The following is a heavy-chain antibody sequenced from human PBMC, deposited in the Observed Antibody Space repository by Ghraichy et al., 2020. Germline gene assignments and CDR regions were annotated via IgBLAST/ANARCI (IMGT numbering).Heavy chain of an antibody. V-gene: IGHV3-11*01. CDR3: ARDGDGYCSSTSCYSGYYYYGMDV. CDR1: GFTFSNYY. D-gene: IGHD2-2*03. J-gene: IGHJ6*02. CDR2: IGSSGSTI. Sequence: GGSLRLSCAASGFTFSNYYMSWIRQAPGKGLEWVSYIGSSGSTIYYADSVKGRFTISRDNAKNSLYLQMNSLGAEDTAVYYCARDGDGYCSSTSCYSGYYYYGMDVWGQGTTVTVSS.